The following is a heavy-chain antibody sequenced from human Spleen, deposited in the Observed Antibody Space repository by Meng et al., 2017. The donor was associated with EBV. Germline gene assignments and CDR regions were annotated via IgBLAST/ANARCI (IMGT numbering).Heavy chain of an antibody. V-gene: IGHV4-39*01. D-gene: IGHD6-19*01. Sequence: EWCTGQVSPSVSLSPTGIASGGSISSCYYWGWIRQPPGRGLEWIGSVHYTGSPYYSPSLKRRVTVSVDTSKNQFSLRLTSVTAADTTVYYCARPFPSWQSPRLDPFGAWGQGTLVTVSS. CDR1: GGSISSCYY. CDR2: VHYTGSP. J-gene: IGHJ5*02. CDR3: ARPFPSWQSPRLDPFGA.